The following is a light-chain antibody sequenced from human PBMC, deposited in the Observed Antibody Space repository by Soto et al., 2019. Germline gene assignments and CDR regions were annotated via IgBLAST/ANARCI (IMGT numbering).Light chain of an antibody. CDR2: EVS. CDR3: NAYAGSNNWV. Sequence: QSVLTQPPSASGSPGQSVTISCTGTSSDVGGYNYVSWYQQHPGKAPKLIIYEVSKWPSGIPDRFSGSKSGNTASLTVSGLQAEDEADYYCNAYAGSNNWVFGGGTKL. CDR1: SSDVGGYNY. V-gene: IGLV2-8*01. J-gene: IGLJ3*02.